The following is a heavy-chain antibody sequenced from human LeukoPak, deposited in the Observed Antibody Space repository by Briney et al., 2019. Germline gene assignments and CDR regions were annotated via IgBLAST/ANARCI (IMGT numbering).Heavy chain of an antibody. V-gene: IGHV3-23*01. CDR1: GFTFSSYA. CDR2: ITGSSAST. CDR3: AKLDYYDTH. J-gene: IGHJ4*02. Sequence: GGSLRLSCAASGFTFSSYAMSWVRQAPGKGLEWVSSITGSSASTYYADSVKGRFTISRDNSKNTLYLQMNSLRAEDMAVYFCAKLDYYDTHWGQETLVTVSS. D-gene: IGHD3-22*01.